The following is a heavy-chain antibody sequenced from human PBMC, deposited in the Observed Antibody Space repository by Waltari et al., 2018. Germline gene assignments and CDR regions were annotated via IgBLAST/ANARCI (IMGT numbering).Heavy chain of an antibody. D-gene: IGHD3-3*01. V-gene: IGHV4-59*03. CDR2: IAYNGRT. CDR1: GDSINNYY. CDR3: AISYDFWSGYPLDY. J-gene: IGHJ4*02. Sequence: QVQLQESGPGLVKPSETLSLTCAVSGDSINNYYWAWIQQPPGKELEWIGYIAYNGRTNYNTSLSSRVTISVDTSKTRFSLKLSSVTAADTAVYYCAISYDFWSGYPLDYWGQGTLVTVSS.